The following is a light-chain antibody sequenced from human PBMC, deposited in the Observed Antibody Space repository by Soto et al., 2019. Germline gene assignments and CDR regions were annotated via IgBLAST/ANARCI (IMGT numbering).Light chain of an antibody. Sequence: EIVLTQSPATLSLSPGERATLSCRASQSVSSNYLAWYQQKPGQAPRLLIYGASSRATGIPDRFSGSGSGTNVIITTIRLEAEDFALYYCQQYCGTPMCTFGQGTKLEIK. CDR1: QSVSSNY. CDR3: QQYCGTPMCT. J-gene: IGKJ2*02. CDR2: GAS. V-gene: IGKV3-20*01.